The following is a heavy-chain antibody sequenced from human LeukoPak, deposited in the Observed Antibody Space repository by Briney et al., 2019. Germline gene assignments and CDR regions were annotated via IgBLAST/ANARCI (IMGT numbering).Heavy chain of an antibody. J-gene: IGHJ5*02. V-gene: IGHV1-18*01. CDR3: ARDVGYGSGSYYNPYNWFDP. Sequence: ASVKVSCKASGYTLTSYGISWVRQAPGQGLEWMGWISAYNGNTNYAQKLQGRVTMTTDTSTSTAYMGLRSLRSDDTAVCYCARDVGYGSGSYYNPYNWFDPWGQGTLVTVSS. CDR2: ISAYNGNT. D-gene: IGHD3-10*01. CDR1: GYTLTSYG.